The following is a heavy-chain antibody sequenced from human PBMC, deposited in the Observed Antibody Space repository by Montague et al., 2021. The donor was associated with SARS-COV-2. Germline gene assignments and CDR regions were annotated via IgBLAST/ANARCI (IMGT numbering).Heavy chain of an antibody. D-gene: IGHD3-10*01. CDR2: INYSGST. Sequence: SETLSLTCTVSGGSVSSATYYWSWIRQPPGKGLEWIGYINYSGSTSYNPSLKSRVTISVDMSKNQFSLKLNSVTAADTAVYYCASSGGEYYYYQGVDGWGQGATVTVSS. CDR3: ASSGGEYYYYQGVDG. CDR1: GGSVSSATYY. V-gene: IGHV4-61*01. J-gene: IGHJ6*02.